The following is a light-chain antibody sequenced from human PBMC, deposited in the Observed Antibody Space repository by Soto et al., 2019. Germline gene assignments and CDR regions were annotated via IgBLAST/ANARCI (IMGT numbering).Light chain of an antibody. J-gene: IGLJ3*02. CDR1: SSDVGSYNL. CDR3: CSYAGSSTSRV. V-gene: IGLV2-23*02. Sequence: QSAPTQPASVSGSPGQSITISCTGTSSDVGSYNLVSWYQQHPGKAPKLMIYEVSKRPSGVSNRFSGSKSGNTASLTISGLQAEDEADYYCCSYAGSSTSRVFGGGTKLTVL. CDR2: EVS.